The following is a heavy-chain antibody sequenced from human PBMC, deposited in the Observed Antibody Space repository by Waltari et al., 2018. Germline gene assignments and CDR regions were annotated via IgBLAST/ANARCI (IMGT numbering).Heavy chain of an antibody. Sequence: LVESGGGLVQPGGSLRLSCVASGIAFNNPWMHWVRQAPGKGLVWVARLNFDGTSTDYADSVRGRFTISRDNTRNTLFLQMTNLRADDTAVYYCAREAASSFDQWGQGTLVTVSS. J-gene: IGHJ4*02. D-gene: IGHD2-2*01. V-gene: IGHV3-74*01. CDR1: GIAFNNPW. CDR2: LNFDGTST. CDR3: AREAASSFDQ.